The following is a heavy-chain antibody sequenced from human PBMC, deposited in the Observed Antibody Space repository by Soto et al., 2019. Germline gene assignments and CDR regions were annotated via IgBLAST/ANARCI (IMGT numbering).Heavy chain of an antibody. J-gene: IGHJ4*02. D-gene: IGHD5-12*01. CDR3: ARRAVATTFDY. V-gene: IGHV4-59*08. CDR1: GGSISSYY. CDR2: IYYSGST. Sequence: TSETLSLTCTVSGGSISSYYWSWIRQPPGKGLEWIGYIYYSGSTNYNPSLKSRVTISVDTSKNQFSLKLSSVTAADTAVYYCARRAVATTFDYWGQGTLVTVSS.